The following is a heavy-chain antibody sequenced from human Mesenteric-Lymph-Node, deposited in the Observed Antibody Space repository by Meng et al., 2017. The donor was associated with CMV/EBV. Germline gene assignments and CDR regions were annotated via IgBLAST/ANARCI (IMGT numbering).Heavy chain of an antibody. J-gene: IGHJ5*02. CDR1: GYTFTGYY. Sequence: ASVKVSCKASGYTFTGYYMHWVRQAPGQGLEWMGWMNPNSGNTGYAQKFQGRVTITRNTSISTAYMELSSLRSEDTAVYYCARGGAAAGTSWFDPWGQGTLVTVSS. CDR3: ARGGAAAGTSWFDP. D-gene: IGHD6-13*01. CDR2: MNPNSGNT. V-gene: IGHV1-8*03.